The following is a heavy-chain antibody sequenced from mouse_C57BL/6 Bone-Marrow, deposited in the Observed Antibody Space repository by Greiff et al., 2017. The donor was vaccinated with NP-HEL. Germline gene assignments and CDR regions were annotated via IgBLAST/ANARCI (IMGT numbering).Heavy chain of an antibody. J-gene: IGHJ2*01. CDR2: IWSGGST. D-gene: IGHD2-2*01. Sequence: QVQLKESGPGLVQPSQSLSITCTVSGFSLTSYGVHWVRQSPGKGLEWLGVIWSGGSTDYNAAFISRLSTSKDNSKSQVFFKMNRLQADDTAIYYCARGGVTVYFDYWGKGTTLTVAS. CDR1: GFSLTSYG. V-gene: IGHV2-2*01. CDR3: ARGGVTVYFDY.